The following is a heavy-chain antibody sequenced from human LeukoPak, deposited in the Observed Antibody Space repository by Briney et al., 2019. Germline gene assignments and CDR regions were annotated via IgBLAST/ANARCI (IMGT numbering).Heavy chain of an antibody. CDR2: INHSGST. Sequence: SETLSLTCAVYGGSSSGYYWSWIRQPPGKGLEWIGEINHSGSTNYNPSLKSRVTISVDTSKNQFSLKLSSVTAADTAVYYCARFHTSGYYRHFDFWGQGTLVTVSS. D-gene: IGHD3-22*01. V-gene: IGHV4-34*09. CDR1: GGSSSGYY. CDR3: ARFHTSGYYRHFDF. J-gene: IGHJ4*02.